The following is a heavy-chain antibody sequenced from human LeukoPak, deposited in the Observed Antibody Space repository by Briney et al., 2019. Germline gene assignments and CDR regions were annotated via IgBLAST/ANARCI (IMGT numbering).Heavy chain of an antibody. CDR1: GYTFTGQY. J-gene: IGHJ4*02. D-gene: IGHD3-16*01. Sequence: ASVKVSCKASGYTFTGQYLHWVRQAPGQGLEWMRWINPNSGGTKSSQKVRGRVIMIRDTSISTDYMELRRLSSEDTAVYYCATDNPYPRCFHYWGQGTLVIVSS. CDR2: INPNSGGT. CDR3: ATDNPYPRCFHY. V-gene: IGHV1-2*02.